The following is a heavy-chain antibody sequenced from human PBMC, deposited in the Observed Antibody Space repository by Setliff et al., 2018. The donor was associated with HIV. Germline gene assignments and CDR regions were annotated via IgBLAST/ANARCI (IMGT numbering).Heavy chain of an antibody. V-gene: IGHV4-34*01. J-gene: IGHJ4*02. CDR3: ARGLGRGSGTYYNPPGY. CDR1: GGSFSGYY. Sequence: SENLSLTCAFNGGSFSGYYWMWIRQSPGEGLEWIGEINHSGDTNYNPSLKSRVTMSGDTSKNQFSLNLTSVTAADTAVYFCARGLGRGSGTYYNPPGYWGPGTLVTVSS. D-gene: IGHD3-10*01. CDR2: INHSGDT.